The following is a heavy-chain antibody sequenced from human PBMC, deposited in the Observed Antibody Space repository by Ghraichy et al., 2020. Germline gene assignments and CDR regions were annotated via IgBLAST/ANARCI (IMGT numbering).Heavy chain of an antibody. Sequence: GGSLRLSCAASGFTFDDYAMHWVRQAPGKGLEWVSGISWNSGSIGYADSVKGRFTISRDNAKNSLYLQMNSLRAEDTALYYCAKRGYGDYAWYFDLWGRGTLVTVSS. V-gene: IGHV3-9*01. D-gene: IGHD4-17*01. J-gene: IGHJ2*01. CDR3: AKRGYGDYAWYFDL. CDR1: GFTFDDYA. CDR2: ISWNSGSI.